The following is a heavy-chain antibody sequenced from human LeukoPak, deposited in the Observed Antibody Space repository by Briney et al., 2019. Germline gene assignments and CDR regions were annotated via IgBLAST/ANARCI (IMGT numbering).Heavy chain of an antibody. D-gene: IGHD3-22*01. CDR2: IYTSGST. CDR1: GGSISSGSYY. J-gene: IGHJ4*02. CDR3: ATGWVITGEN. Sequence: PSQTLSLTCTVSGGSISSGSYYWSWIRQPAGKGLEWIGRIYTSGSTNYNSSLKSRVTISVDTSKNQFSLKLSSVTAADTAVYYCATGWVITGENWGQGTLVTVSS. V-gene: IGHV4-61*02.